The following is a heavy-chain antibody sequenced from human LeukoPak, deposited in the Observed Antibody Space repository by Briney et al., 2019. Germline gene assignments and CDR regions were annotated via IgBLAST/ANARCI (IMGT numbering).Heavy chain of an antibody. CDR1: GGSFSGYY. CDR3: ARVRSIAVAGMVFDY. J-gene: IGHJ4*02. Sequence: NSSETLSLTCAVYGGSFSGYYWSWIRQPPGKGLEWIGEINHSGSSNYTPSLKSRVTISVATSKNQFSLKLSSVTAADTAVYYCARVRSIAVAGMVFDYWGQGTLVTVSS. V-gene: IGHV4-34*01. D-gene: IGHD6-19*01. CDR2: INHSGSS.